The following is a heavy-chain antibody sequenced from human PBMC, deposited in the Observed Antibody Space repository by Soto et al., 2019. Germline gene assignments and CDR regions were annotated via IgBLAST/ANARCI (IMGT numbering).Heavy chain of an antibody. J-gene: IGHJ4*02. Sequence: PSETLSVTCPVSGGSLSSYYWSWIRQHPGKGLEWIGYIYYSGSTNYNPSLKSRVTISVDTSKNQFSLKLSSVTAADTAVYYCARVAAYGSGSHHDYWGQGTLVTVSS. V-gene: IGHV4-59*01. CDR3: ARVAAYGSGSHHDY. CDR1: GGSLSSYY. CDR2: IYYSGST. D-gene: IGHD3-10*01.